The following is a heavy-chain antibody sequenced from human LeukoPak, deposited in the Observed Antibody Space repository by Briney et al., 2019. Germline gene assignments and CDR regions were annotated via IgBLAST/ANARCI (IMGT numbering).Heavy chain of an antibody. CDR1: GFTFSSYA. CDR2: ISYDGSNK. D-gene: IGHD6-19*01. Sequence: PGGSLRLSCAASGFTFSSYAMHWVRQAPGKGLEWVAVISYDGSNKYYADSVKGRFTISRDNSKNTLYLQMNSLRAEDTAVYYCARGPRQWLVPRGAFDIWGQGTMVTVSS. CDR3: ARGPRQWLVPRGAFDI. V-gene: IGHV3-30-3*01. J-gene: IGHJ3*02.